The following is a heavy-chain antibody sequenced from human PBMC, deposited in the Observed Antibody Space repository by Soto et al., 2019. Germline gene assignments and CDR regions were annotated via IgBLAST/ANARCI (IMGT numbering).Heavy chain of an antibody. J-gene: IGHJ6*02. CDR3: ARDYSYGSGSYTYYYYGMDV. V-gene: IGHV3-30-3*01. CDR2: ISYDGSNK. Sequence: GGSLRLSCAASGFTFSSYAMHWVRQAPGKGLEWVAVISYDGSNKYYADSVKGRFTISRDNSKNTLYLQMNSLRAEDTAVYYCARDYSYGSGSYTYYYYGMDVWGQGTTVTVSS. CDR1: GFTFSSYA. D-gene: IGHD3-10*01.